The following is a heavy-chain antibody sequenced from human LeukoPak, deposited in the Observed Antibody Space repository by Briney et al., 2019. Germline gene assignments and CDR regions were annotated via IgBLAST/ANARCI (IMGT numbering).Heavy chain of an antibody. J-gene: IGHJ4*02. D-gene: IGHD3-10*01. CDR2: INPNSGGT. CDR1: GYTFTGYY. CDR3: ARDPSYGSGSYAY. V-gene: IGHV1-2*04. Sequence: ASVKVDCKASGYTFTGYYMHWVLQAPGQGLEWMGWINPNSGGTNYAQRFQGWVTMTRDTSISTAYMELTRLRSDDTAVYYCARDPSYGSGSYAYWGQGTLVTVSS.